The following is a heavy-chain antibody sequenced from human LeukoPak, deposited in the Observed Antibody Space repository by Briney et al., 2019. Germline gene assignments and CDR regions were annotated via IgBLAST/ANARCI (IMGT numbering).Heavy chain of an antibody. V-gene: IGHV4-34*01. J-gene: IGHJ4*02. Sequence: SETLSLTCAVYGGSFSGYYWSWIRQPPGKGLEWIGEINHSGSTNYNPYLKSSVSMSVVTSMNELSLKLSSVTAADTAGYYFASELLGVATILGYWGQVTLVTVSS. CDR1: GGSFSGYY. D-gene: IGHD5-12*01. CDR2: INHSGST. CDR3: ASELLGVATILGY.